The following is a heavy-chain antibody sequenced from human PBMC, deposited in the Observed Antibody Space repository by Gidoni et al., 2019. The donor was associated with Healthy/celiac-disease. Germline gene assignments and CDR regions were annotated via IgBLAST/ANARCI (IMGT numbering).Heavy chain of an antibody. CDR2: IYYSGST. CDR1: GGSISSYY. V-gene: IGHV4-59*01. D-gene: IGHD5-12*01. J-gene: IGHJ6*02. Sequence: QVQLQESGPGLVKPSETLSLTCTVSGGSISSYYWSWIRQPPGKGLEWIGYIYYSGSTNYNPSLKSRVTISVDTSKNQFSLKLSSVTAADTAVYYCARGGRDGYNHETYYYYGMDVWGQGTTVTVSS. CDR3: ARGGRDGYNHETYYYYGMDV.